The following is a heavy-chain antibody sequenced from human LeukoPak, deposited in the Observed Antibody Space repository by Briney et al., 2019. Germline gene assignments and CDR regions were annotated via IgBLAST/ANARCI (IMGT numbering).Heavy chain of an antibody. CDR2: ISYDGSNK. D-gene: IGHD6-19*01. Sequence: GGSLRLSCAASGFTFSSYAMPWVRQAPGKGLEWVAVISYDGSNKYYADSVKGRFTISRDNSKNTLYLQMNSLRAEDTAVYYCARLQEYSSGWYDYWGQGTLVTVSS. J-gene: IGHJ4*02. CDR3: ARLQEYSSGWYDY. CDR1: GFTFSSYA. V-gene: IGHV3-30-3*01.